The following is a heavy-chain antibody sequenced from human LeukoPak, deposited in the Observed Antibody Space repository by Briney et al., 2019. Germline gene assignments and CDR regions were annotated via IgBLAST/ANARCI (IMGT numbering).Heavy chain of an antibody. CDR2: IKRKTDGGTT. Sequence: GGSLRLSCAASGLTFNNALMSWVRQAPGKGLEWVGRIKRKTDGGTTDYAAPVKGRFTISRDDSKNTLYLQMNSLKTEDTAVYYCTTDGTYYYDSSFSYWGQGTLVTVSS. V-gene: IGHV3-15*01. CDR1: GLTFNNAL. D-gene: IGHD3-22*01. CDR3: TTDGTYYYDSSFSY. J-gene: IGHJ4*02.